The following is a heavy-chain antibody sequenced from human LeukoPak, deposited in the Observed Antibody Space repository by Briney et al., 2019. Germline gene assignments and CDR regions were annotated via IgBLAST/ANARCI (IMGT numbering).Heavy chain of an antibody. CDR3: ARAGIGESY. D-gene: IGHD3-10*01. J-gene: IGHJ4*02. CDR2: TNTDGSDT. CDR1: GLTFSNYW. V-gene: IGHV3-74*01. Sequence: GGCLILSCAASGLTFSNYWMQTGRQTRGKGLVWVTGTNTDGSDTRYGDTVKGRFTISRDNAKNTLYLQMSSLRDDDTGAYFCARAGIGESYWGRGTLVTVSS.